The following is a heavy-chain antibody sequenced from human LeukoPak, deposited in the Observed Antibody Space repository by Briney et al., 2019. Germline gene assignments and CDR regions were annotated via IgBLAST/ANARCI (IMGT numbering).Heavy chain of an antibody. V-gene: IGHV3-30*09. CDR3: AGAQKWSPFDY. CDR2: ISYDGSNE. J-gene: IGHJ4*02. CDR1: GFTFSTSA. Sequence: GGSLRLSCAASGFTFSTSAMHWVRQAPGKGLEWVALISYDGSNEYYGVSVRGRFAISRDNSKNPVYLQMNSLRSEDTAVYYCAGAQKWSPFDYWGQGTVVTVPS. D-gene: IGHD2-8*01.